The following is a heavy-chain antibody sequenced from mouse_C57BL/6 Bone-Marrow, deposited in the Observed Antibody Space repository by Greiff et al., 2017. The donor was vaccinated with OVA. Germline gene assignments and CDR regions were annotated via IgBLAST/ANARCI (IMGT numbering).Heavy chain of an antibody. Sequence: VQLQQSGPELVKPGASVKISCKASGYAFSSSWMNWVKQRPGKGLEWIGRIYPGDGDTNYNGKFKGKATLTADKSSSTAYMQLSSLTSEDSAVYFCARPHYGNGFDDWGQGTTLTVSS. CDR3: ARPHYGNGFDD. V-gene: IGHV1-82*01. CDR1: GYAFSSSW. CDR2: IYPGDGDT. J-gene: IGHJ2*01. D-gene: IGHD2-1*01.